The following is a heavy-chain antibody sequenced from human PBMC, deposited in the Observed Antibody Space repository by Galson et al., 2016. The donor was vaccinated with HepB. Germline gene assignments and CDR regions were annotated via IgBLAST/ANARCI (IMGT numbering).Heavy chain of an antibody. CDR3: VRRPDTEGRTGGWGWGMDV. J-gene: IGHJ6*02. CDR2: INQGGSEE. Sequence: SLRLSCAASGFTFSSYWMSWVRQAPGKGLEWVANINQGGSEEKYVDSVKGRFTISRDNAKNSLYLQMSSLGADDTARYYCVRRPDTEGRTGGWGWGMDVWGQGTTVTVFS. CDR1: GFTFSSYW. D-gene: IGHD6-19*01. V-gene: IGHV3-7*01.